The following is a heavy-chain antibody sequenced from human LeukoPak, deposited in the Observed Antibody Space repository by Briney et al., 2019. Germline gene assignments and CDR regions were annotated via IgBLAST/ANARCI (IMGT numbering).Heavy chain of an antibody. CDR3: AGPNYYDSSGYFLGY. V-gene: IGHV4-4*07. J-gene: IGHJ4*02. CDR1: GASISNYY. D-gene: IGHD3-22*01. Sequence: SETLSLTCTVSGASISNYYWNWIRQPAGKGLEWIGRIYVSGSTNYDPYLKNRVTMSVGTSKSQFSLKLDSVTAADTAVYYCAGPNYYDSSGYFLGYWGQGILVTVSS. CDR2: IYVSGST.